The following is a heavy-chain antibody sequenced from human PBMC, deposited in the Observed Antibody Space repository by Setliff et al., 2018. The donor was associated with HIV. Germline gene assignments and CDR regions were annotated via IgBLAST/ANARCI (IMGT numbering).Heavy chain of an antibody. J-gene: IGHJ4*02. CDR2: IYYSGSS. CDR3: ARVSTDYVWGSFLSSGPYYFDF. D-gene: IGHD3-16*01. V-gene: IGHV4-39*01. CDR1: GGSITSSSNY. Sequence: PSETLSLTCTVSGGSITSSSNYWGWIRQPPGKGLEWIGSIYYSGSSYYNPSLKSRVTISVDTSKSQFSLKLTSVTAADTAAYFCARVSTDYVWGSFLSSGPYYFDFWGQGALVTVSS.